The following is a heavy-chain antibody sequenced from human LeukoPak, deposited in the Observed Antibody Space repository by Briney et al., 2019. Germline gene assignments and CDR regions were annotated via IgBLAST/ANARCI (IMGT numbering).Heavy chain of an antibody. J-gene: IGHJ4*02. CDR3: ARDPGLSRRDPYDY. D-gene: IGHD2/OR15-2a*01. CDR2: ISGSGGST. CDR1: GFTFSSYA. Sequence: GGSLRLSCAASGFTFSSYAMSWVRQAPGKGLEWVSAISGSGGSTYYADSVKGRFTISRDNSKNTLYLQMNSLRAEDTAVYYCARDPGLSRRDPYDYWGQGTLVTVSS. V-gene: IGHV3-23*01.